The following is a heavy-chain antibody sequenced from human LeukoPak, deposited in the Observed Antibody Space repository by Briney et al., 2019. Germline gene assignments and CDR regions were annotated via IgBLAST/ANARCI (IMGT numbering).Heavy chain of an antibody. D-gene: IGHD6-13*01. CDR2: IGWNGGST. V-gene: IGHV3-20*04. CDR3: ARQRAAAGPDY. J-gene: IGHJ4*02. Sequence: PGGSLRLSCAASGFTFFNYDMIWVRQAPGKGLEWVSGIGWNGGSTAYADSVKGRVTISRDNAKNSVYLHMNNLRVEDTALDYCARQRAAAGPDYWGQGTLVTVSS. CDR1: GFTFFNYD.